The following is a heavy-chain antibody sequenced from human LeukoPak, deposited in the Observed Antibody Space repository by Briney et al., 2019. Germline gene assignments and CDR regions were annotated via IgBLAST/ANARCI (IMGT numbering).Heavy chain of an antibody. D-gene: IGHD2-8*02. CDR3: ARVSHVVFAFDI. Sequence: SETLSLTCTVSGDSISSYYWSWIRQSTGKGVEWIGRIYTSGSTNYNPSLKSRVTMSVDTSKNQFSLKLSSVTAADTAVYYCARVSHVVFAFDIWGQGTMVTVSS. CDR1: GDSISSYY. J-gene: IGHJ3*02. CDR2: IYTSGST. V-gene: IGHV4-4*07.